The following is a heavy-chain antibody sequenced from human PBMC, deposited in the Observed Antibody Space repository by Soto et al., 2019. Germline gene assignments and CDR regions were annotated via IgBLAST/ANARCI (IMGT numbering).Heavy chain of an antibody. J-gene: IGHJ4*02. CDR3: AKGDRMAAAGHCDY. CDR1: GFTFSSYG. V-gene: IGHV3-30*18. D-gene: IGHD6-13*01. Sequence: QVQLVESGGGVVQPGRSLRLSCAASGFTFSSYGMHWVRQAPGKGLEWVAVISYDGNNKYYADSVKGRFTISRDNSKNTLYLQMNSLKAEDTAVYYCAKGDRMAAAGHCDYWGQGTLVTVSS. CDR2: ISYDGNNK.